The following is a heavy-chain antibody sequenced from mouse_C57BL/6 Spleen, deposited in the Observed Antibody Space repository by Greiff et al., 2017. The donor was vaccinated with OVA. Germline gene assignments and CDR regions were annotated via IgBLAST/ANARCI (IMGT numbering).Heavy chain of an antibody. CDR1: GYTFTSYW. CDR3: ASGGDYGNYEGFAY. CDR2: IYPGSGST. V-gene: IGHV1-55*01. Sequence: QVQLKQPGAELVKPGASVKMSCKASGYTFTSYWITWVKQRPGQGLEWIGDIYPGSGSTNYNEKFKSKATLTVDTSSSTAYMQLSSLTSEDSAVYYCASGGDYGNYEGFAYWGQGTLVTVSA. J-gene: IGHJ3*01. D-gene: IGHD2-1*01.